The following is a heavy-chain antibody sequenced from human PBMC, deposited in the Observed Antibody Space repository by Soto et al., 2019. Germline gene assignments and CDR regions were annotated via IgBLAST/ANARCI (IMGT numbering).Heavy chain of an antibody. V-gene: IGHV1-69*12. CDR1: GGTFSNYP. D-gene: IGHD5-12*01. J-gene: IGHJ2*01. CDR2: IIPSFGTV. Sequence: QVQLVPSGAEVKKPGSSVKVSCKASGGTFSNYPISWVRQAPGQGLEWMGGIIPSFGTVNYAQKFQGRVTITAVESTSTAYMELSSLRSEDTAVYYCARGNHRWLQLWYFDLWGRGTLVTVSS. CDR3: ARGNHRWLQLWYFDL.